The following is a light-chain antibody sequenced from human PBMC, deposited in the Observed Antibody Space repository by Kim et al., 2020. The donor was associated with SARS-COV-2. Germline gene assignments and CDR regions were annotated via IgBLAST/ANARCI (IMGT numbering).Light chain of an antibody. J-gene: IGKJ1*01. CDR1: QSVDTS. Sequence: EIVMTQSPATLSVSPGESATLSCRASQSVDTSLAWYQQRAGHPPRLLVFGASSRATGVPARFSGSGSGTTFTLTITNLQPDDFAVYYCQQYYDWPPWTFGQGTKLEI. CDR3: QQYYDWPPWT. CDR2: GAS. V-gene: IGKV3-15*01.